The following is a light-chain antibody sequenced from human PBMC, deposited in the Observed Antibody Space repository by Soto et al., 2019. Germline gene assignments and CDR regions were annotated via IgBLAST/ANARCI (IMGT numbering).Light chain of an antibody. Sequence: AIQLTQSPSSLSASVGDRVTITCRASQDISSSLGWYQQKPGKAPKLLIYAASILQSGVPSRFSGSAFGTDFNLNIRSLQAEDFAAYYCQQDNTWPRTFAKGTKV. V-gene: IGKV1-6*01. J-gene: IGKJ1*01. CDR1: QDISSS. CDR3: QQDNTWPRT. CDR2: AAS.